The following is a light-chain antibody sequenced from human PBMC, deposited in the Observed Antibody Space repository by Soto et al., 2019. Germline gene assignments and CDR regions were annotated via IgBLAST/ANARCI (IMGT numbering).Light chain of an antibody. V-gene: IGKV1-33*01. Sequence: DIQMTQSPSSLAASVGDRVTITCQASQDLTGYLNWYQQKPGKAPKLLIYDTTPLEEGVPSRFRGSGSGPGFTFTINGLQAEDVATYSCQQYVSLPYTFGPGTKLELK. CDR3: QQYVSLPYT. CDR2: DTT. CDR1: QDLTGY. J-gene: IGKJ2*01.